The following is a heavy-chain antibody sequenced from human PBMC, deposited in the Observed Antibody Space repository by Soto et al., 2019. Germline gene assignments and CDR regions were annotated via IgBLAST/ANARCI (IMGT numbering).Heavy chain of an antibody. CDR1: GGTFSSYA. CDR2: IIPIFGTA. CDR3: ARSESRYSYGRDDAFDI. D-gene: IGHD5-18*01. Sequence: SVKVSCKASGGTFSSYAISWVRQAPGQGPEWMGGIIPIFGTANYAQKFQGRVTITADKSTSTAYMELSSLRAEDTAVYYCARSESRYSYGRDDAFDIWGQGTMVTVSS. V-gene: IGHV1-69*06. J-gene: IGHJ3*02.